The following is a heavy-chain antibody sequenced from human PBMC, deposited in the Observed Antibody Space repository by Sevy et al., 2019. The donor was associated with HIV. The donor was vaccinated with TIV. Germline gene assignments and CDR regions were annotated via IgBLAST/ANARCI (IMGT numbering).Heavy chain of an antibody. D-gene: IGHD1-26*01. Sequence: ASVKVSCKASGYTFTTYYIHWVRQAPGQGLEWMGLIDPSGSTRYAQKFQGRVSMTGDTSTTTLYMELSSLTSEDTAVYYCARDRDLSGSYLEYYYYAMDVWGQGTTVTASS. CDR1: GYTFTTYY. J-gene: IGHJ6*02. CDR2: IDPSGST. V-gene: IGHV1-46*01. CDR3: ARDRDLSGSYLEYYYYAMDV.